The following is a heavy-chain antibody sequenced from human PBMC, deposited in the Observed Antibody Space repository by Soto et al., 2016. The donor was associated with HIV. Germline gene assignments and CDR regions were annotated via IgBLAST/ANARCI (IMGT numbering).Heavy chain of an antibody. Sequence: QVQLQQWGAGLLNSSETLSLTCAVYGGSFSAYYWSWIRRSPGKGLEWIGEVSHGGRANYNTSLKSRLTISVDTSKNQSSLKLNSVTATDTGIYYCARRARMQVSRTFFQYFYYILDVWGQGTTVFVSS. CDR2: VSHGGRA. V-gene: IGHV4-34*01. J-gene: IGHJ6*02. D-gene: IGHD2-21*01. CDR3: ARRARMQVSRTFFQYFYYILDV. CDR1: GGSFSAYY.